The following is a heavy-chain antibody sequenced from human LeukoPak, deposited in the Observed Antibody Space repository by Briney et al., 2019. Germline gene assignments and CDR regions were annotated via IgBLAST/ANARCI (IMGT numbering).Heavy chain of an antibody. CDR2: INHSGST. Sequence: SETLSLTCAVYGGSFSGYYWSWIRQPPGKGLEWIGEINHSGSTNYNPSLKSRVTISVDTSKNQFPLKLSSVTAADTAVYYCARGFCSSTSCYIGFYSGWFDPWGQGTLVTVSS. V-gene: IGHV4-34*01. CDR3: ARGFCSSTSCYIGFYSGWFDP. D-gene: IGHD2-2*02. J-gene: IGHJ5*02. CDR1: GGSFSGYY.